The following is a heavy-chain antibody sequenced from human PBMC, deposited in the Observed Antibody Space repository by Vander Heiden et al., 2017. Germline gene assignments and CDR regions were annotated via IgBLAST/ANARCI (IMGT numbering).Heavy chain of an antibody. D-gene: IGHD1-26*01. J-gene: IGHJ4*02. CDR3: ARDSLGAVDY. CDR2: IHTRGRST. Sequence: VQLVPSGAVVKKPGASVTVSCKASGYTFTSYYMHCVRQAPGRGPEWMGTIHTRGRSTSYGQKFQGRVTMTRDTPTSTVYMELSSLRSEDTAVYDCARDSLGAVDYWGKGTLVTVSS. V-gene: IGHV1-46*01. CDR1: GYTFTSYY.